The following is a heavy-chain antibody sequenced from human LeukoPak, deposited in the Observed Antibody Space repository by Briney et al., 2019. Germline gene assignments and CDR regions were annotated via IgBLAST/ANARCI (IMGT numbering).Heavy chain of an antibody. Sequence: ASVKVSCKASAYTFTSYYMHWVRQAPGQGLEWMGIINPSGGSTSYAQKFQGRVTMTRDTSTSTVYMELSSLRSEDTAVYYCARDRMALGYYYYGMDVWGQGTTVTVSS. J-gene: IGHJ6*02. V-gene: IGHV1-46*01. CDR1: AYTFTSYY. D-gene: IGHD2-8*01. CDR2: INPSGGST. CDR3: ARDRMALGYYYYGMDV.